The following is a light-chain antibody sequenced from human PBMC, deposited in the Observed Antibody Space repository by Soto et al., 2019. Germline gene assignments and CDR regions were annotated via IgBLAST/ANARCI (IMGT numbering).Light chain of an antibody. Sequence: EIVLTQSRTTLSLSPGRRSTLAYRASPSVTNYLAWYQQKPGQPPRLIXYGAFNRAAGIPARFSGSGSGTDFTLTISSLEPQDSAVYYCQQRNIWPPVTFGQGTRLEIK. V-gene: IGKV3-11*01. CDR1: PSVTNY. CDR2: GAF. CDR3: QQRNIWPPVT. J-gene: IGKJ5*01.